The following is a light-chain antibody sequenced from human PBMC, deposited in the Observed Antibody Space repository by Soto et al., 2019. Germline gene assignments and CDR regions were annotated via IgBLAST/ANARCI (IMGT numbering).Light chain of an antibody. J-gene: IGLJ1*01. Sequence: QSALTQPPSVSGAPGQRVTISCTGRSSKIGAGYDVHWYQQLPGTAPKLLIYGNNNRPSGVPDRFSGSKSGTSASLAVTGLQAEDEADYYCQSYATGLSVLYVFGTGTKVTVL. CDR3: QSYATGLSVLYV. CDR1: SSKIGAGYD. V-gene: IGLV1-40*01. CDR2: GNN.